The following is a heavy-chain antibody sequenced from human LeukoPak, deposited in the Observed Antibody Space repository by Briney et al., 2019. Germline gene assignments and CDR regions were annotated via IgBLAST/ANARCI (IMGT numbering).Heavy chain of an antibody. J-gene: IGHJ4*02. D-gene: IGHD2-2*01. CDR1: GYTFTGYY. CDR2: MNPNSGDT. CDR3: ARRPINCIITNCYVDY. Sequence: ASVKVSCKASGYTFTGYYMHWVRQAPGQGLEWMGWMNPNSGDTSYAREFQDRVTMTRDTSLSTAYMELSRLRSDDTAVYFCARRPINCIITNCYVDYWGQGTLVTVSP. V-gene: IGHV1-2*02.